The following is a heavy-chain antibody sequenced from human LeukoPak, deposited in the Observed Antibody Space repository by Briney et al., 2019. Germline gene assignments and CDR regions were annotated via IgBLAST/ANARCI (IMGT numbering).Heavy chain of an antibody. CDR2: ISSNGGST. V-gene: IGHV3-64*01. D-gene: IGHD6-19*01. J-gene: IGHJ4*02. CDR1: GFTFSSHA. Sequence: PGGSLRLSCAASGFTFSSHAMHWVRQAPGKGLEYVSGISSNGGSTYYANSVKGRFTIPRDNSKNTLYLQMGSLRAEDMAVYYCARVSAVAGNDYWGQGTLVTVSS. CDR3: ARVSAVAGNDY.